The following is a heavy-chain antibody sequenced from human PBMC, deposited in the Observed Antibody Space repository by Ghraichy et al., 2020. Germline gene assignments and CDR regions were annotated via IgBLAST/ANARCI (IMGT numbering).Heavy chain of an antibody. CDR2: ISGSGGST. V-gene: IGHV3-23*01. Sequence: GGSLRLSCAASGFTFSDYAMSWVRQAPGKGLEWVSAISGSGGSTYYADSVKGRFTISRDNSKNTLYLQMNSLRAEDTAVYYCATHYDFWKFRAYFDYWGQGTLVTVSS. J-gene: IGHJ4*02. CDR1: GFTFSDYA. D-gene: IGHD3-3*01. CDR3: ATHYDFWKFRAYFDY.